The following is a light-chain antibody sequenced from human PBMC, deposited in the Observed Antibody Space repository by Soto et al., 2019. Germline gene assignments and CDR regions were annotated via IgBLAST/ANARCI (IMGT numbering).Light chain of an antibody. Sequence: DIQMTQSPSSLSASVGDRVTITCRASQSISISLNWYQQKPGKAPQLLIYAASTLYSGVPSRFSGSGSRTDFTLSISSLQPEDSATYYCQQSDSNPRTFGQGTKVDIK. CDR1: QSISIS. V-gene: IGKV1-39*01. CDR3: QQSDSNPRT. J-gene: IGKJ1*01. CDR2: AAS.